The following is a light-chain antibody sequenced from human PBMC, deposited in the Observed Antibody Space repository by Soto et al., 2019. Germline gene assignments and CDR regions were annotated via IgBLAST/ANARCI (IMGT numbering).Light chain of an antibody. CDR3: LQESNYPLT. Sequence: IQMTQSPSSLSASVGDRVTITCRASQGVRDDVGWYQQKPGKAPKLLIYSASTLQSGVPSRFSGSGSGTNFTLTICGLLPEDFATYYCLQESNYPLTFGGGTKVDIK. J-gene: IGKJ4*01. V-gene: IGKV1-6*01. CDR1: QGVRDD. CDR2: SAS.